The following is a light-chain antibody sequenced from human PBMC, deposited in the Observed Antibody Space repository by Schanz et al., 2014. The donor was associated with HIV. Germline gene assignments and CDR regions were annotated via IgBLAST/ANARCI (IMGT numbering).Light chain of an antibody. V-gene: IGLV1-40*01. CDR3: QSFDSSLSAVV. CDR1: ASNIGARYD. Sequence: QSVLTQPPSVSGAPGQGVTISCTGSASNIGARYDVNWYQQLPGTAPKLLIYGNRYRPSGVPDRFSGSKSGTSASLAITGLQAEDEADYYCQSFDSSLSAVVFGGGTKVTVL. J-gene: IGLJ2*01. CDR2: GNR.